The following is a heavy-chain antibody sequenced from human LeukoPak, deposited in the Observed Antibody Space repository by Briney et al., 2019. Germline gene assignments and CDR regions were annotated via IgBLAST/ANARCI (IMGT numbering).Heavy chain of an antibody. CDR2: IYSGGST. Sequence: GGSLRLSCAASGFTVSSNYMSWVRQAPGKGLEWVSVIYSGGSTYYADSVKGRFTISRDNSKNTLYLQMNSLRAEDTAVYYCARGGCSSTSCFIAAWGQGTLVTVSS. V-gene: IGHV3-53*05. D-gene: IGHD2-2*01. CDR1: GFTVSSNY. CDR3: ARGGCSSTSCFIAA. J-gene: IGHJ5*02.